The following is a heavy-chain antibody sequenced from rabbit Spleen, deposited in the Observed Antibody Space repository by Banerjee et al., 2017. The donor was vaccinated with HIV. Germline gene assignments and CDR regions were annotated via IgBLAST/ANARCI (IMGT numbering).Heavy chain of an antibody. J-gene: IGHJ3*01. CDR1: GFDFSSYG. Sequence: QEQLEESGGGLVQPGGSLKLSCKASGFDFSSYGVSWVRQSPGKGLQWIGFIDPVFVLNSLGRWVNVRFTGASHNAQNMLYLQLNGLTAVDTATYFCGRGASGSGYYSLWGQGTLVTV. CDR2: IDPVFVLN. CDR3: GRGASGSGYYSL. V-gene: IGHV1S47*01. D-gene: IGHD1-1*01.